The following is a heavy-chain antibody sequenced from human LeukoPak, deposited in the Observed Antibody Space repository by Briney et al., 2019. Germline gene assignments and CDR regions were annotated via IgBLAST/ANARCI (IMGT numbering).Heavy chain of an antibody. CDR2: MNPNSGNT. CDR1: GYAFTSYY. D-gene: IGHD2-15*01. Sequence: ASVKVSCKASGYAFTSYYMHWVRQATGQGLEWMGWMNPNSGNTGYAQKFQGRVTMTRNTSISTAYMELSSLRSEDTAVYYCARSLIRRSGGSCYGYWGQGTLVTVSS. J-gene: IGHJ4*02. V-gene: IGHV1-8*02. CDR3: ARSLIRRSGGSCYGY.